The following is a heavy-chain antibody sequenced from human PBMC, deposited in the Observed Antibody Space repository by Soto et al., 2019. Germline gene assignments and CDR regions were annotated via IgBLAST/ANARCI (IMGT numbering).Heavy chain of an antibody. Sequence: EVQLLESGGGLVQPGGSLRLSCAASGFTFSSYAMSWVRQAPGKGLEWVSVVSNSGSSTYYADSVRGRFTISRDNSENTLYLHMNNLRAEDTAVYFCAKVRGNIVVVTAIPRLPDYWGQGTLVAVSS. CDR1: GFTFSSYA. CDR3: AKVRGNIVVVTAIPRLPDY. CDR2: VSNSGSST. V-gene: IGHV3-23*01. D-gene: IGHD2-21*02. J-gene: IGHJ4*02.